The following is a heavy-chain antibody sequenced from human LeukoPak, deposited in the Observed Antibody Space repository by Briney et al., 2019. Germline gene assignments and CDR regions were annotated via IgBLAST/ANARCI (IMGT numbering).Heavy chain of an antibody. Sequence: SETLSLTCAVYGGSFSGYYWSWIRQPPGKGLEWIGEINHSGSTNYNPSLKSRVTISVDTSKNQFSLKLSSVTAADTAVYYCAKDSRTSLNAFDIWGQGTMVTVSS. CDR1: GGSFSGYY. CDR2: INHSGST. CDR3: AKDSRTSLNAFDI. J-gene: IGHJ3*02. V-gene: IGHV4-34*01.